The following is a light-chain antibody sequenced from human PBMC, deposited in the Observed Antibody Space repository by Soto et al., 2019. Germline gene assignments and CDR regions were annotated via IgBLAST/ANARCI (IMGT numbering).Light chain of an antibody. J-gene: IGLJ3*02. CDR1: SSNIGSDY. Sequence: QAVLTQPPSASGTPGQRVTISCSGSSSNIGSDYVSWFQQFPGTAPKILIYRNNQRPSGVPDRFSGSKSGTSASLTIGGLRSEDETDYYCATWDDKLTAWVFGGGTKLTVL. V-gene: IGLV1-47*01. CDR3: ATWDDKLTAWV. CDR2: RNN.